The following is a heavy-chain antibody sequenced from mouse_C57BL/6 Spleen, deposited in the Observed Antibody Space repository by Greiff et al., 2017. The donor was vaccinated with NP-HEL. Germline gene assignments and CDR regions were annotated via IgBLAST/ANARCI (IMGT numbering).Heavy chain of an antibody. V-gene: IGHV5-4*01. CDR3: ARDNYYSNYGGFAY. Sequence: EVMLVESGGGLVKPGGSLNLSCAASGFTFSSYAMSWVRQTPEKRLEWVATISDGGSYTYYPDNVKGRFTISRDNAKNNLYLQMSHLKSEDTAMYYCARDNYYSNYGGFAYWGQGTLVTVSA. D-gene: IGHD2-5*01. CDR1: GFTFSSYA. CDR2: ISDGGSYT. J-gene: IGHJ3*01.